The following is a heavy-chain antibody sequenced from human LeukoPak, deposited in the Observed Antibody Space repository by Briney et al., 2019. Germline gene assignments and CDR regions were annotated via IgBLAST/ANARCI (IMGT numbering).Heavy chain of an antibody. Sequence: ASVKVSCKASGGTFSSYAISWVRQAPGQGLEWMGWISAYNGNTNYAQKLQGRVTMTTDTSTSTAYMELRSLRSDDTAVYYCASVQGPTWYYYDSSGYSPWGQGTLVTVSS. V-gene: IGHV1-18*01. CDR3: ASVQGPTWYYYDSSGYSP. CDR1: GGTFSSYA. CDR2: ISAYNGNT. J-gene: IGHJ5*02. D-gene: IGHD3-22*01.